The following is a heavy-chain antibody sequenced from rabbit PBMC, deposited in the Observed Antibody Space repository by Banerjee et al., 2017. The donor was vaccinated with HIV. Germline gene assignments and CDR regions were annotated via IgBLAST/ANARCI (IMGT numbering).Heavy chain of an antibody. CDR2: IYAGSGGRS. Sequence: QEQLEESGGDLVKPEGSLTLTCTASGFTFSDSDWICWVRQAPGKGLEWIGCIYAGSGGRSYYASWAKGRFTISKTSSTTVTLQMTSLTAADTATYFCARDPMSYYFNFWGPGTLVTVS. CDR3: ARDPMSYYFNF. J-gene: IGHJ4*01. CDR1: GFTFSDSDW. D-gene: IGHD3-1*01. V-gene: IGHV1S45*01.